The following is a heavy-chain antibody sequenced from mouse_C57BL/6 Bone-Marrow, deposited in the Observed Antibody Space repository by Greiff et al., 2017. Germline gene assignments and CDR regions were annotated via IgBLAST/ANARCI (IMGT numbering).Heavy chain of an antibody. D-gene: IGHD1-1*01. J-gene: IGHJ4*01. CDR2: IYPGSGST. CDR1: GYTFTSYW. V-gene: IGHV1-55*01. CDR3: AREEYYGSSYYAMDY. Sequence: QVQLKQPGAELVKPGASVKMSCKASGYTFTSYWITWVKQRPGQGLEWIGDIYPGSGSTNYNEKFKSKATLTVDTSSSTAYMQLSSLTSEDSAVYYCAREEYYGSSYYAMDYWGQGTSVTVSS.